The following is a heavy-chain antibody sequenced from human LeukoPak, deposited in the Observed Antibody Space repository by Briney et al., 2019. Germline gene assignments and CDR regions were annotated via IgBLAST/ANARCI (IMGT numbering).Heavy chain of an antibody. J-gene: IGHJ4*02. D-gene: IGHD3-9*01. V-gene: IGHV4-59*11. CDR1: GGSISSHY. Sequence: MTSETLSLTCTVSGGSISSHYWSWIRQPPGKGLEWIGYIYYSGSTNYNPSLKSRVTISVDTYKNQFSLKLSSVTAADTAVYYCARAHSRGDWLFAFDYWGQGTLVTVSS. CDR3: ARAHSRGDWLFAFDY. CDR2: IYYSGST.